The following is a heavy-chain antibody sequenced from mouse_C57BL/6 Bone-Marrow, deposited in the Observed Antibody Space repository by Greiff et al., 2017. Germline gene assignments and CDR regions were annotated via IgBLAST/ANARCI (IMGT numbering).Heavy chain of an antibody. CDR1: GFNIKDDY. Sequence: EVQRVESGAELVRPGASVKLSCTASGFNIKDDYMPWVKQRPEQGLEWIGWIDPENGDTEYASKFQGKATITADTSSNTAYLQLSSLTSEDTAVYYCTGRYYGSSFYFDYWGQGTTLTVSS. D-gene: IGHD1-1*01. CDR3: TGRYYGSSFYFDY. V-gene: IGHV14-4*01. J-gene: IGHJ2*01. CDR2: IDPENGDT.